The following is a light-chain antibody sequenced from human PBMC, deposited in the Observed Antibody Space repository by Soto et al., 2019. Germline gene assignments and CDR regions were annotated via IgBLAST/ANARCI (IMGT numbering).Light chain of an antibody. CDR3: QQYNSYPLT. Sequence: DIQMTQSPSTLSASVGDRVTITCRASQSISSWLAWYQQKPGKAPKLLIFEASNLESGVPSSFSGSGSGTEFTLTISSLQPDDFVTYYCQQYNSYPLTFGGGTKVEIK. V-gene: IGKV1-5*03. J-gene: IGKJ4*01. CDR2: EAS. CDR1: QSISSW.